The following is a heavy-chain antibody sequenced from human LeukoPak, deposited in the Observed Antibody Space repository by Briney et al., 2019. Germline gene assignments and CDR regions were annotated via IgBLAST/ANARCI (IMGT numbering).Heavy chain of an antibody. CDR1: GSSFTSYW. CDR2: IYPGDSDT. J-gene: IGHJ4*02. CDR3: ARVEMATIRGGPFDY. V-gene: IGHV5-51*01. Sequence: RGESLQISCKGSGSSFTSYWIGWVRQMPGKGLEWMGIIYPGDSDTRYSPSFQGQVTISADKSISTTYLQWSSVKASDTAMYYCARVEMATIRGGPFDYWGQGTLVTVSS. D-gene: IGHD5-24*01.